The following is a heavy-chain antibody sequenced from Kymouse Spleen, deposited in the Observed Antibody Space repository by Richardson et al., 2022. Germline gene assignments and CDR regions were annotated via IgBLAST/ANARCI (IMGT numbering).Heavy chain of an antibody. CDR2: ISYDGSNK. J-gene: IGHJ6*02. V-gene: IGHV3-30*18. CDR3: AKDHVLRYFDWLFHYYGMDV. Sequence: QVQLVESGGGVVQPGRSLRLSCAASGFTFSSYGMHWVRQAPGKGLEWVAVISYDGSNKYYADSVKGRFTISRDNSKNTLYLQMNSLRAEDTAVYYCAKDHVLRYFDWLFHYYGMDVWGQGTTVTVSS. CDR1: GFTFSSYG. D-gene: IGHD3-9*01.